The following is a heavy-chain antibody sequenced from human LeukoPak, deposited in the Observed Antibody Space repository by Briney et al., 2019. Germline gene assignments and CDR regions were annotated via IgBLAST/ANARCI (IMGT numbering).Heavy chain of an antibody. V-gene: IGHV4-61*02. CDR3: ASQLVDILTGDPWYFDY. CDR2: IYTSGST. D-gene: IGHD3-9*01. J-gene: IGHJ4*02. CDR1: GGSISSGSYY. Sequence: PSETLSLTCTVSGGSISSGSYYWSWIRQPAGKGLEWIGRIYTSGSTNYNPSLKSRVTISVDTSKNQFSLKLSSVTAADTAVYYCASQLVDILTGDPWYFDYWGQGTLVTVSS.